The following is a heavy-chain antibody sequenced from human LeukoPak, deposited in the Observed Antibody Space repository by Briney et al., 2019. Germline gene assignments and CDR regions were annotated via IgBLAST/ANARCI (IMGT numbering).Heavy chain of an antibody. CDR2: ISYDGSNK. CDR3: ARAWRDYVWGSYRPFDY. CDR1: GFTFSSYG. V-gene: IGHV3-30*03. D-gene: IGHD3-16*02. J-gene: IGHJ4*02. Sequence: GGSLRLSCAASGFTFSSYGMHWVRQAPGKGLEWVAVISYDGSNKYYADSVKGRFTISRDNSKNTLYLQMNSLRAEDTAVYYCARAWRDYVWGSYRPFDYWGQGTLVTVSS.